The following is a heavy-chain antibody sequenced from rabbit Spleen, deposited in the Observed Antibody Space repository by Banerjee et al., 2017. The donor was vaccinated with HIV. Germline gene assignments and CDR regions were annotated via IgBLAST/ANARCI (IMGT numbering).Heavy chain of an antibody. J-gene: IGHJ6*01. CDR3: ARDVGTSFSTYGMDL. CDR2: AYAGSSGST. CDR1: GFSFSRSYD. D-gene: IGHD8-1*01. V-gene: IGHV1S40*01. Sequence: QSLEESGGDLVKPGASLTLTCTASGFSFSRSYDMCWVRQAPGKGLEWVACAYAGSSGSTYSATWAKGRFTISKTSSTTVTLQMTSLTAADTATYFCARDVGTSFSTYGMDLWGPGTLVTVS.